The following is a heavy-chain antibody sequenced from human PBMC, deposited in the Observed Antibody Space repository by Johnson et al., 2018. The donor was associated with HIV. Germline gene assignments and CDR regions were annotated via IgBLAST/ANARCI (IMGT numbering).Heavy chain of an antibody. J-gene: IGHJ3*02. D-gene: IGHD6-6*01. CDR2: ISYDGSNK. V-gene: IGHV3-30*03. CDR1: GFTFSNYG. Sequence: QEKLVESGGGVVQPGGSLRLSCAASGFTFSNYGMHWVRQAPGKGLEWVAVISYDGSNKYYADSVKGRFTISRDNSKNTLYLQMNSLRAEDTAVYYCARAERGSSGFDAFDIWGQGTMVTVSS. CDR3: ARAERGSSGFDAFDI.